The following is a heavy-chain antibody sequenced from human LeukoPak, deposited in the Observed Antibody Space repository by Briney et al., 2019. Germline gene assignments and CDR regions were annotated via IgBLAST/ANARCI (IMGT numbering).Heavy chain of an antibody. V-gene: IGHV4-59*01. J-gene: IGHJ5*02. Sequence: SETLSLTCTVSGGSISSYYWSWIRQPPGKGLEWIGYIYYSGSTNYNPSLKSRVTISVDTSKNQFSLKLSSVTAADTAVYYCVRGLGQWLVRDSHWFDPWGQGTLVTVSS. CDR2: IYYSGST. D-gene: IGHD6-19*01. CDR1: GGSISSYY. CDR3: VRGLGQWLVRDSHWFDP.